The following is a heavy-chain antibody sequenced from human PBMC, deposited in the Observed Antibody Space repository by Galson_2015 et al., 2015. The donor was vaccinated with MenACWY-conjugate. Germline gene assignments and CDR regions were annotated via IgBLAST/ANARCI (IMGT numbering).Heavy chain of an antibody. CDR3: AKWDSSGRTGYNYYGMDV. D-gene: IGHD6-19*01. J-gene: IGHJ6*02. Sequence: SLRLSCAASGFTFSSYAMSWVRQAPGKGLEWVSVITGNGDSIYYADSVKGRFTISRDNSKSTLDLQMNSLRAEDTAVYFCAKWDSSGRTGYNYYGMDVWGQGT. V-gene: IGHV3-23*01. CDR2: ITGNGDSI. CDR1: GFTFSSYA.